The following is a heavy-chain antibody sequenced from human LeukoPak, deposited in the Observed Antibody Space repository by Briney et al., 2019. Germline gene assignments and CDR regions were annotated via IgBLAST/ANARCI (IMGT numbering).Heavy chain of an antibody. CDR1: GFSFSKSS. CDR3: ASYTLWYGDS. CDR2: ISIGSSTYT. Sequence: GGSLRLSCAASGFSFSKSSMLWFRQAPGKGLEWVSSISIGSSTYTYYSDSLKGRFTISRDNAKNSVCLQMNSLRPEDTAVYYCASYTLWYGDSWGQGTLVTVSS. J-gene: IGHJ4*02. D-gene: IGHD3-10*01. V-gene: IGHV3-21*06.